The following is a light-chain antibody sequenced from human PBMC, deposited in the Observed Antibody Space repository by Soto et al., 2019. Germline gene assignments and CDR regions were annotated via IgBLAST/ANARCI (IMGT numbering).Light chain of an antibody. Sequence: DIQMTQSPSTLSGSVGDRVTITCRASQTISSWLAWNQQKPGKAPKLLIYKASTLKSGVPSRFSGSGSGTEFTVTMSSLQPDDFAPYYCQHYNSYSEAFGQGTKVELK. J-gene: IGKJ1*01. V-gene: IGKV1-5*03. CDR3: QHYNSYSEA. CDR1: QTISSW. CDR2: KAS.